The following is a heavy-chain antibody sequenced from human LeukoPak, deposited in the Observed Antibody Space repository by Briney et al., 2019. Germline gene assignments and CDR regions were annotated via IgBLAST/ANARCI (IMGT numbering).Heavy chain of an antibody. V-gene: IGHV3-23*01. D-gene: IGHD3-10*01. CDR3: AKVSYYGLGSYGRHFDY. CDR2: ISGSGGST. J-gene: IGHJ4*02. Sequence: GGSLRLSCAASGFTFSSYAMSWVRQAPGEGLEWVSAISGSGGSTYYADSVKGRFTISRDNSKNTLYLQMNSLRAEDTAVYYCAKVSYYGLGSYGRHFDYWGQGTLVTVSS. CDR1: GFTFSSYA.